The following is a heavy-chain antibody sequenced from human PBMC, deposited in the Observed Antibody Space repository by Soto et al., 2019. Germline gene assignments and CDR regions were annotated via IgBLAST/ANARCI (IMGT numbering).Heavy chain of an antibody. V-gene: IGHV3-30*18. CDR2: ISYDESDI. CDR1: GFTFSSYG. J-gene: IGHJ6*02. CDR3: TKDTGYCSGGRCYSTPYYYYYYGMDA. Sequence: HPGGSLRLSCAASGFTFSSYGMHWVRQAPGKGLEWVAVISYDESDIYYSDSLKGRFTISRDNSKNTLYLQMSSLRPEDTAVYYCTKDTGYCSGGRCYSTPYYYYYYGMDAWGQGTTVTVSS. D-gene: IGHD2-15*01.